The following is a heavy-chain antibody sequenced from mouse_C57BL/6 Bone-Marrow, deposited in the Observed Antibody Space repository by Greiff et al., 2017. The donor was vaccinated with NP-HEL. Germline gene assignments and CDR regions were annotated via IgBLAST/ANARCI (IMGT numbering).Heavy chain of an antibody. CDR1: GYTFTDYY. CDR2: INPYNGGT. J-gene: IGHJ2*01. V-gene: IGHV1-19*01. CDR3: AREGVAPY. Sequence: VQLQQSGPVLVKPGASVKMSCKASGYTFTDYYMNWVKQSPGKSLEWIGVINPYNGGTSYNQKFKGKATLTVDKSSSTAYMELNSLTSEDSSVYYCAREGVAPYWGQGTTLTVSS. D-gene: IGHD1-1*01.